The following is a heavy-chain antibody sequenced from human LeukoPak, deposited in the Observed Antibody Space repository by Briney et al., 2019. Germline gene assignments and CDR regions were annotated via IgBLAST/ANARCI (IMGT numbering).Heavy chain of an antibody. CDR1: GGSLSSSSYY. J-gene: IGHJ5*02. V-gene: IGHV4-39*01. Sequence: SETLSLTCTVSGGSLSSSSYYWGWVRQPPGTGLEWIGSIYYSGSTYYNPSLKSRVTISVDTSKNQFSLKLSSVTAADTAVYYCARHLDWFDPWGQGTLVTVSS. CDR2: IYYSGST. CDR3: ARHLDWFDP.